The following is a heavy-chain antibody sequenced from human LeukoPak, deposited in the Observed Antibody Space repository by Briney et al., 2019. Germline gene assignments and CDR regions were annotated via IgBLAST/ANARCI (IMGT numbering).Heavy chain of an antibody. Sequence: GGSLRLSCAVSGFSASTPYMTWVRQAPGKGLEWVSLIRGDTSKSHSGSVKGRFSIFSADYRHTLYLHVSRPGAEDPAVYYCVRGKGVGPAERFDYWGQGTMVTVSS. D-gene: IGHD3-3*01. V-gene: IGHV3-53*01. CDR2: IRGDTSK. CDR1: GFSASTPY. J-gene: IGHJ4*02. CDR3: VRGKGVGPAERFDY.